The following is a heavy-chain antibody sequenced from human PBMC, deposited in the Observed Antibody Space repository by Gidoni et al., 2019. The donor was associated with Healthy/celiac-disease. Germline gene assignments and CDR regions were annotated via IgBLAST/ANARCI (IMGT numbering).Heavy chain of an antibody. D-gene: IGHD4-4*01. CDR3: TKDAWDLSKSVY. CDR1: AYSIDTDFY. CDR2: IYNDGDT. V-gene: IGHV4-38-2*02. J-gene: IGHJ4*02. Sequence: QVQLQESGPGRVKPSETLSITCAVSAYSIDTDFYWSWIRQSPGTGLEWIGSIYNDGDTYYNSSLKSRITISIDRSKKQCSLNLRSVTAADTAIYYCTKDAWDLSKSVYWGRGTLVTVSS.